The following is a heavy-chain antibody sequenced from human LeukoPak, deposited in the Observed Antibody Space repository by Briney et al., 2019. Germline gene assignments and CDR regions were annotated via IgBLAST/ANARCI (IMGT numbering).Heavy chain of an antibody. CDR1: VYTFTSYG. D-gene: IGHD2/OR15-2a*01. J-gene: IGHJ6*03. V-gene: IGHV1-18*01. Sequence: ASVTVSFKASVYTFTSYGISWVRQAPGQGGEWMGWISAYNGNTNYAQKLQGRVTMTTDTSTSTAYMELRSLRSDHTAVYYCAGVYDDYYYYMDVWGKGTTVTVSS. CDR3: AGVYDDYYYYMDV. CDR2: ISAYNGNT.